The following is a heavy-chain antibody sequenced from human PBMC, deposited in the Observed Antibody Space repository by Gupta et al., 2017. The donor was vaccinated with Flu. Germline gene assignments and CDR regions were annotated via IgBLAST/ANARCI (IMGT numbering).Heavy chain of an antibody. CDR3: VRGGAGDACKSASCAPFGG. D-gene: IGHD3-10*01. J-gene: IGHJ4*02. V-gene: IGHV1-2*06. CDR2: VKPDTGDT. Sequence: QAQMVHSGAVVKKPGASVTVSCKSSGHTLSDPYIHWMRQAPGQGLQLMGRVKPDTGDTTNAQNFQDRERMTRNTSIRTAYMGLSRLRSGDAAVYYCVRGGAGDACKSASCAPFGGWGRGTLVTVSS. CDR1: GHTLSDPY.